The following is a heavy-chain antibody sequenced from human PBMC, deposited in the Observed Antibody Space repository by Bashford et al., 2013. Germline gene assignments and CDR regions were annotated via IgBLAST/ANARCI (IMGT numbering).Heavy chain of an antibody. CDR3: ARHQSEDIVVVVAATGGSLDV. J-gene: IGHJ6*02. D-gene: IGHD2-15*01. Sequence: RQAPGKGLEWIGSIYYSGSTYYNPSLKSRVTISVDTSKNQFSLKLSSVTAADTAVYYCARHQSEDIVVVVAATGGSLDVWGQGTTVTVSS. CDR2: IYYSGST. V-gene: IGHV4-39*01.